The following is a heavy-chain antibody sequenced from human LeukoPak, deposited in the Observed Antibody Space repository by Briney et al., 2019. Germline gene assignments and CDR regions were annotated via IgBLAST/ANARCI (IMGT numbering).Heavy chain of an antibody. Sequence: GESLKISCKGSGYSFTSYWVGWVRQMPGKGLEWMGIIFPGDPETRYSPSFQGQVTISADNSISTAYLQWNSLKASDTAMYYCARHWGHYGDYGGFDSWGQGTLVTVSS. CDR2: IFPGDPET. V-gene: IGHV5-51*01. J-gene: IGHJ4*02. CDR1: GYSFTSYW. D-gene: IGHD4-17*01. CDR3: ARHWGHYGDYGGFDS.